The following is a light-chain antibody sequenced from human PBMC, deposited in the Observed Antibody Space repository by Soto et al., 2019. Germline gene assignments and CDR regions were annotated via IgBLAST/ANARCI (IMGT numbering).Light chain of an antibody. CDR2: GSS. V-gene: IGKV3-15*01. Sequence: IVMTQSPVTLSVSPGERVTISCRASETVGTNLAWFQQKPGQTPRLLIFGSSTRATGIPTRFTGSGSETEFTITIDSLQSEYLEVSYSQQYYNWPAYTFGQRTKLEI. CDR1: ETVGTN. CDR3: QQYYNWPAYT. J-gene: IGKJ2*01.